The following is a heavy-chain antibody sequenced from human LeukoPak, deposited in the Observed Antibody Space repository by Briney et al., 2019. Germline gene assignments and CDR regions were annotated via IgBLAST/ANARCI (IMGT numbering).Heavy chain of an antibody. V-gene: IGHV4-59*08. CDR2: IYYSGST. Sequence: SETLSLTCTVSGGSISSYYWSWIRQPPGKGLEWIGYIYYSGSTNYNPSLKSRVTISVDTSKNQFSLKLSSVTAADTAVYYCARGTVLLDSPYYFDYWGQGTLVTVSS. CDR3: ARGTVLLDSPYYFDY. D-gene: IGHD3-22*01. J-gene: IGHJ4*02. CDR1: GGSISSYY.